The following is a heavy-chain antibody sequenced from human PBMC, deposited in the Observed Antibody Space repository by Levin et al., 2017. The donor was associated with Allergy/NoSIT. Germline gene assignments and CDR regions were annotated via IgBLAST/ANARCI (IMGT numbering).Heavy chain of an antibody. CDR3: AKNQGSYYDFWRAVDAFDS. CDR1: GFTFSSYA. CDR2: ISGSGGST. Sequence: GESLKISCAASGFTFSSYAMSWVRQAPGKGLEWVSAISGSGGSTYYADSVKGRFTISRDNSKNTLYLQMNSLRAEDTAVYYCAKNQGSYYDFWRAVDAFDSWGQGTMVTVSS. V-gene: IGHV3-23*01. J-gene: IGHJ3*02. D-gene: IGHD3-3*01.